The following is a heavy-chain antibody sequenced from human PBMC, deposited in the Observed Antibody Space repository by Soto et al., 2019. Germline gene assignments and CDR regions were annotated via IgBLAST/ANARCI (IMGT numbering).Heavy chain of an antibody. D-gene: IGHD2-15*01. J-gene: IGHJ4*02. Sequence: QVQLVQSGAEVKKPGSSVKVSSKASGGTFSRNSFSWVRQAPGQGLEWMGRVLPILNVTHYAQKFQDRVTITADTSTSTAYMELNSLRSEDTAVYYCARGSPKFDYWGQGTLVTVSA. CDR1: GGTFSRNS. CDR3: ARGSPKFDY. CDR2: VLPILNVT. V-gene: IGHV1-69*02.